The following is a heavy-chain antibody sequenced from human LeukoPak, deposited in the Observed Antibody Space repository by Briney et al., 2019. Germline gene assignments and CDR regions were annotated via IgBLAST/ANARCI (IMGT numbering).Heavy chain of an antibody. D-gene: IGHD3-22*01. CDR2: INPNSGGT. CDR1: GYTFTGYY. CDR3: ARDVAWSGSSGDTRFDP. J-gene: IGHJ5*02. V-gene: IGHV1-2*02. Sequence: ASVKVSFKASGYTFTGYYMHWVRQAPGQGLEWMGWINPNSGGTNYAQKFQGRVTMTRDTSISTAYMELSRLRSDDTAVYYCARDVAWSGSSGDTRFDPWGQGTLVTVSS.